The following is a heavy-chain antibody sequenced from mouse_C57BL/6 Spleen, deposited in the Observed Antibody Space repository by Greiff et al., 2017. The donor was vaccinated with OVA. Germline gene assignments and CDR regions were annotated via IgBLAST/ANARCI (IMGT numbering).Heavy chain of an antibody. CDR1: GYTFTSYD. D-gene: IGHD2-1*01. CDR3: AREGNYGLDYAMDY. Sequence: QVQLQQSGPELVKPGASVKLSCKASGYTFTSYDINWVKQRPGQGLEWIGLLYPRDGRTKYNEKFKGKATLTVDTSSSTAYRELHSLTSEDSAVYFCAREGNYGLDYAMDYWGQGTSVTVSS. CDR2: LYPRDGRT. J-gene: IGHJ4*01. V-gene: IGHV1-85*01.